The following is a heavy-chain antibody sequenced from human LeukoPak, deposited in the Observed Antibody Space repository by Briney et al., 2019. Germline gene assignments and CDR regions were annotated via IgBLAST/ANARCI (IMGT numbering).Heavy chain of an antibody. V-gene: IGHV1-2*02. Sequence: ASVKVSCKASGYTFTGYYMHWVRQAPGQGLEWMGWINPNSGGTNYVQKFRGRVTMTRDTSISTAYMELSRLRSDDTAVYYCARPGYSSSWYDAFDIWGQGTMVTVSS. CDR2: INPNSGGT. CDR1: GYTFTGYY. J-gene: IGHJ3*02. CDR3: ARPGYSSSWYDAFDI. D-gene: IGHD6-13*01.